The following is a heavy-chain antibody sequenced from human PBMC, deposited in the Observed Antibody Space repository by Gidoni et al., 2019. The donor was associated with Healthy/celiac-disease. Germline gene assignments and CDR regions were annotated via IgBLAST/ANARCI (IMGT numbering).Heavy chain of an antibody. D-gene: IGHD3-3*01. CDR3: AKDYYTIFGVVTTPLFDY. CDR1: GFTFDAST. V-gene: IGHV3-43*01. J-gene: IGHJ4*02. CDR2: ISWDGGST. Sequence: EVQLVESGGVVVQPGGSLRLSCAASGFTFDASTMHWVRQAPGKGLEWVSLISWDGGSTYYADSVKGRFTISRDNSKNSLYLQMNSLRTEDTALYYCAKDYYTIFGVVTTPLFDYWGQGTLVTVSS.